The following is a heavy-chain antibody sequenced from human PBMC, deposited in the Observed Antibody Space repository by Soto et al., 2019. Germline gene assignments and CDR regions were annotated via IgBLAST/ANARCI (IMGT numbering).Heavy chain of an antibody. Sequence: QITLKESGPTLVKPTQTLAPTCTFSGFSLSSTRVAMGWIRQPPGKALEWLALIYWDDDKRYSPFLKSRLTITKDTSKNQVVLTMTNMDPVDTATYYCAHSVVAGLGYYFDYWGQGTLVTVSS. V-gene: IGHV2-5*02. CDR3: AHSVVAGLGYYFDY. CDR1: GFSLSSTRVA. CDR2: IYWDDDK. D-gene: IGHD6-19*01. J-gene: IGHJ4*02.